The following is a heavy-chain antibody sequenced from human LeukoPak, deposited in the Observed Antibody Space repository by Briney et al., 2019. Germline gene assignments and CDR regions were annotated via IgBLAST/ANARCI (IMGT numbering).Heavy chain of an antibody. Sequence: ASVKVSCKASGYTFTSYGISWVRQAPGQGLEWMGWISAYNGNTNYAQKLQGRVTMTTDTSTSTAYMELRSLRSDDTAVYCCARGGYCSSTSCYGRFDPWGQGTLVTVSS. CDR3: ARGGYCSSTSCYGRFDP. CDR1: GYTFTSYG. V-gene: IGHV1-18*04. D-gene: IGHD2-2*01. J-gene: IGHJ5*02. CDR2: ISAYNGNT.